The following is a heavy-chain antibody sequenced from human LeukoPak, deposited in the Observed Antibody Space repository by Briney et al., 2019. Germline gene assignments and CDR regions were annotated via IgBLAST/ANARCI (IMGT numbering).Heavy chain of an antibody. CDR3: ARSYLGGWYYFDY. V-gene: IGHV4-34*01. J-gene: IGHJ4*02. D-gene: IGHD6-19*01. CDR1: GGSFSGFY. CDR2: INHSGST. Sequence: SETLSLTCAVYGGSFSGFYWSWIRQPPGKGLEWIGEINHSGSTNYNPSLKSRVTISVDTSKNQFSLKLSSVTAADTAVYYCARSYLGGWYYFDYWGQGTLVTVSS.